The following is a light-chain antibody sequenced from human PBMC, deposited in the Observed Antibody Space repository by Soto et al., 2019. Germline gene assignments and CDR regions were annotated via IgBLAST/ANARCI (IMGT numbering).Light chain of an antibody. J-gene: IGKJ2*01. Sequence: IQMTQSPSTLSASVGDRVTIACRASQSISSYLAWYQQKPGKAPKLLIYDASKLESGVPSRFSGSGSGTEFTLANTSLQPDDFAIYYCQQYNSYSSTFGKGTKLEIK. CDR1: QSISSY. V-gene: IGKV1-5*01. CDR3: QQYNSYSST. CDR2: DAS.